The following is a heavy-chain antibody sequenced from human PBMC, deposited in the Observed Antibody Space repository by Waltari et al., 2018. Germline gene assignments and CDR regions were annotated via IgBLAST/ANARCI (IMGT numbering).Heavy chain of an antibody. CDR3: ATTPGFLEWSNWFDP. D-gene: IGHD3-3*01. J-gene: IGHJ5*02. CDR1: GYTLPELS. V-gene: IGHV1-24*01. Sequence: QVQLVQSGAEVKKPGASVKVSCTVSGYTLPELSMPWVRPAPGKGLEWMGGFDPEDGETIYAQKFQGRVTMTEDTSTDTAYMELSSLRSEDTAVYYCATTPGFLEWSNWFDPWGQGTLVTVSS. CDR2: FDPEDGET.